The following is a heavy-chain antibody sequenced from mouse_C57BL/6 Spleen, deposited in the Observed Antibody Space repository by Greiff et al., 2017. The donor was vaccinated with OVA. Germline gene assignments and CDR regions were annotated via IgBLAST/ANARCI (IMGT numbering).Heavy chain of an antibody. J-gene: IGHJ3*01. CDR3: ERRGYDYDWCAD. V-gene: IGHV1-50*01. D-gene: IGHD2-4*01. CDR2: IDPSDSYT. CDR1: GYTFTSYW. Sequence: QVQLQQPGAELVKPGASVKLSCKASGYTFTSYWMQWVKQRPGQGLEWIGEIDPSDSYTNYNQKFKGKATLTVDTSSSTAYMQLSSLTSEDSAVYYCERRGYDYDWCADWGQGTLVTVSA.